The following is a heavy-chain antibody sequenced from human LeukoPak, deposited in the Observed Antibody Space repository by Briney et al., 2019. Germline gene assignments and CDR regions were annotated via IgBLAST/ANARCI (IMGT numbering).Heavy chain of an antibody. D-gene: IGHD3-3*01. V-gene: IGHV3-30-3*01. CDR1: GFTFNTYS. Sequence: GSLRLSCVASGFTFNTYSIHWVRQAPGKGLEWVAVISYDGSNTYYEDSVKGRFTISRDNSKNTLYLQMNSLRAEDMAVYYCAREEWYYFDYWGQGTLVTVSS. CDR2: ISYDGSNT. J-gene: IGHJ4*02. CDR3: AREEWYYFDY.